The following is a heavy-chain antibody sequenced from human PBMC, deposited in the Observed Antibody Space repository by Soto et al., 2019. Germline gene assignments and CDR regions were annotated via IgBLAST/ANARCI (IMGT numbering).Heavy chain of an antibody. V-gene: IGHV4-39*01. D-gene: IGHD3-3*01. CDR3: SRPGRGYYSAIHY. CDR2: IYYSGST. J-gene: IGHJ4*02. Sequence: KPSETLSLTCTVSNDSISSSTYYWAWIRQSPGKGLEWIGSIYYSGSTYYNPSLKSRVTISVDTSKNQFSLKLDFVTAADTAVYYCSRPGRGYYSAIHYSGQATLVTVSS. CDR1: NDSISSSTYY.